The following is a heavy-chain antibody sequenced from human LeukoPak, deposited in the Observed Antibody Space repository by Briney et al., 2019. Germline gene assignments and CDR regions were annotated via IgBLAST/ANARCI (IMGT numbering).Heavy chain of an antibody. D-gene: IGHD3-22*01. J-gene: IGHJ4*02. CDR3: AKGQDYYDSSGYYWNYFDY. CDR1: GGSFSGYY. CDR2: INHSGST. V-gene: IGHV4-34*01. Sequence: PSETLSLTCAVYGGSFSGYYWSWIRQPPGKGLEWIGEINHSGSTKYNPSLKSRLTISVDTSKNQFSLKVTSVTAADTAVYYCAKGQDYYDSSGYYWNYFDYWGQGTQVTVSS.